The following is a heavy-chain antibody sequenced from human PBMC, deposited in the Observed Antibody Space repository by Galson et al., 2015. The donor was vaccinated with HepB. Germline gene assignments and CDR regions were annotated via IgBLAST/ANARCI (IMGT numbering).Heavy chain of an antibody. V-gene: IGHV6-1*01. J-gene: IGHJ6*02. CDR2: TYYRSKWYN. CDR1: GDSVSSNSAA. CDR3: ARGAEYYYDSSGYQHPNYYYGMDV. D-gene: IGHD3-22*01. Sequence: CAISGDSVSSNSAAWNWIRQSPSRGLEWLGRTYYRSKWYNDYAVSVKSRITINPDTSKNQFSLQLNSVTPEDTAVYYCARGAEYYYDSSGYQHPNYYYGMDVWGQGTTVTVSS.